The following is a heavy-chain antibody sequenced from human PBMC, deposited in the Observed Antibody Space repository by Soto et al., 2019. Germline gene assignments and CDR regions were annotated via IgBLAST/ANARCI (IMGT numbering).Heavy chain of an antibody. Sequence: QVQLVESGGGVVQPGRSLRLSCAASGFTFSSYGMHWVRQAPGKGLEWVAVIWYDGSNKYYADSVKGRFTISRDNSKNTLYLQMNSLRAEDTAVYYCARVPPLITIFGVVIDTNYYYYGMDVW. CDR3: ARVPPLITIFGVVIDTNYYYYGMDV. J-gene: IGHJ6*01. V-gene: IGHV3-33*01. D-gene: IGHD3-3*01. CDR1: GFTFSSYG. CDR2: IWYDGSNK.